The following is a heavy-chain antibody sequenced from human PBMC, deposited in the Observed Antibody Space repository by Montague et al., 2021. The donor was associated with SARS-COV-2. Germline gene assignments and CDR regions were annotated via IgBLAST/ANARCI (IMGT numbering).Heavy chain of an antibody. J-gene: IGHJ4*02. CDR3: ARAQNICFIANCVNYFDL. CDR2: IFYTGST. V-gene: IGHV4-59*01. D-gene: IGHD2-15*01. Sequence: SETLSLTCSVSGGSTGNYYWTWIRQSPGKGLQLIGYIFYTGSTKFNPSLKSRVSMSLDTSKNHFSLRLSAVTAADTARYYCARAQNICFIANCVNYFDLWGLGALVTVSS. CDR1: GGSTGNYY.